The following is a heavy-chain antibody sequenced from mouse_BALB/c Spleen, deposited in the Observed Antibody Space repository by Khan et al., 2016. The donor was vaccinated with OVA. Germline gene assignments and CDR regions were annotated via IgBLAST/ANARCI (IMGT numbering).Heavy chain of an antibody. CDR3: AIRGYWGLGYFDF. Sequence: QVQLQQPGAELVKPGTSVKLSCKASGYNFTSYWINWVKLRPGQGLEWIGNIYPGSGSTNYNEKFKSKATLTVDTSSSTADMQLSSLASEDLALYYGAIRGYWGLGYFDFWCQGTTLTVSS. D-gene: IGHD3-1*01. CDR1: GYNFTSYW. V-gene: IGHV1-55*01. CDR2: IYPGSGST. J-gene: IGHJ2*01.